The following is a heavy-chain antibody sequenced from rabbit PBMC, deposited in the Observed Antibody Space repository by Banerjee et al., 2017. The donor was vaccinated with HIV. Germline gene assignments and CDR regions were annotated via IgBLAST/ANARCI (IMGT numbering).Heavy chain of an antibody. CDR1: GFDFSSYG. J-gene: IGHJ4*01. CDR3: LRDRANIGGDYGPYYFDL. Sequence: QEQLVESGGGLVQPGGSLKLSCKVSGFDFSSYGKNWVRQAPGKGLEWIGYIDPVFGSTYYASWVNGRFTISRHNAQNTLYLELDSLTAADTATYFCLRDRANIGGDYGPYYFDLWGPGTLVTVS. V-gene: IGHV1S47*01. D-gene: IGHD2-1*01. CDR2: IDPVFGST.